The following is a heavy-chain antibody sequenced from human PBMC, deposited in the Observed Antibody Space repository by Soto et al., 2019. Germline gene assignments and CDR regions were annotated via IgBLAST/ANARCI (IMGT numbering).Heavy chain of an antibody. D-gene: IGHD6-6*01. V-gene: IGHV3-21*01. J-gene: IGHJ6*03. CDR2: ISSSSSYI. CDR3: ARPDPWWGSSARLFEDYYYYYMDV. CDR1: GFTFSSYS. Sequence: GGSLRLSCAASGFTFSSYSMNWVRQAPGKGLEWVSSISSSSSYIYYADSVKGRFTISRDNAKNSLYLQMNSLRAEDMAMYYLARPDPWWGSSARLFEDYYYYYMDVWGKGTTVTVSS.